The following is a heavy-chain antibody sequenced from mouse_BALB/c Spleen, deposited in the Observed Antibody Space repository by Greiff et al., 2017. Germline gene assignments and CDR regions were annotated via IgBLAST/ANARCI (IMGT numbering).Heavy chain of an antibody. CDR3: ARDYGSSSKAWFAY. Sequence: VQLQQSGPGLVAPSQSLSITCTVSGFSLTSYGVHWVRQPPGKGLEWLGVIWAGGSTNYNSALMSRLSISKDNSKSQVFLKMNSLQTDDTAMYYCARDYGSSSKAWFAYWGQGTLVTVSA. J-gene: IGHJ3*01. CDR1: GFSLTSYG. D-gene: IGHD1-1*01. CDR2: IWAGGST. V-gene: IGHV2-9*02.